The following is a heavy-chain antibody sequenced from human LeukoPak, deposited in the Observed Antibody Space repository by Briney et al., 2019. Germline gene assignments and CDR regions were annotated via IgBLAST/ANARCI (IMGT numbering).Heavy chain of an antibody. CDR3: ARHVVPAAMGGWGYFDY. D-gene: IGHD2-2*01. J-gene: IGHJ4*02. Sequence: SETLSLTCAVSGGSFSGYYWTWIRQPPGKGLEWIGEINHSGRTNYNPSLKSRVIISVDTSKNQFSLKLNSVTAADTAVYYCARHVVPAAMGGWGYFDYWGQGTLVTVSS. CDR2: INHSGRT. V-gene: IGHV4-34*01. CDR1: GGSFSGYY.